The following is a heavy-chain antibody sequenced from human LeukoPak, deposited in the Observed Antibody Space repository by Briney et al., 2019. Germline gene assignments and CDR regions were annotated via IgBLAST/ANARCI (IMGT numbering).Heavy chain of an antibody. Sequence: GASVKVSCKASGGTFSSYAISWVRQAPGQGLEWMGRIIPIFGTANYAQKFQGRVTITTDESTSTAYMELSSLRSDDTAVYYCARVGSSGWYVHPTLDYWGQGTLVTVSS. D-gene: IGHD6-19*01. CDR2: IIPIFGTA. CDR3: ARVGSSGWYVHPTLDY. V-gene: IGHV1-69*05. CDR1: GGTFSSYA. J-gene: IGHJ4*02.